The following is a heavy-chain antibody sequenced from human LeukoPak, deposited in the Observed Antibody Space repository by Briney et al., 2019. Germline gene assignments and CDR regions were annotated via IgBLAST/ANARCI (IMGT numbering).Heavy chain of an antibody. CDR2: IYYSGST. V-gene: IGHV4-39*07. J-gene: IGHJ4*02. Sequence: SETLSLTCTVSGGSISSSSYYWGWIRQPPGKGLEWIGSIYYSGSTYYNPSLKSRVTISVDTSKNQFSLKLSSVTAAGTAVYYCARDVKGYCSSTSCSTYFDYWGQGTLVTVSS. CDR3: ARDVKGYCSSTSCSTYFDY. D-gene: IGHD2-2*01. CDR1: GGSISSSSYY.